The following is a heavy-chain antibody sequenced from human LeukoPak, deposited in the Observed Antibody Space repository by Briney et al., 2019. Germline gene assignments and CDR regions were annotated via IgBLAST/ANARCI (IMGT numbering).Heavy chain of an antibody. CDR1: GYTFTSYD. D-gene: IGHD4-23*01. Sequence: ASVKVSFKASGYTFTSYDINWVRQAPGQGHEWMGWMNPNSGNTGYAQKFQGRVTMTRNTSISTAYMELSSLRSEDTAVYYCASDYGGNSAGGYWGQGTLVTVSS. V-gene: IGHV1-8*01. CDR2: MNPNSGNT. CDR3: ASDYGGNSAGGY. J-gene: IGHJ4*02.